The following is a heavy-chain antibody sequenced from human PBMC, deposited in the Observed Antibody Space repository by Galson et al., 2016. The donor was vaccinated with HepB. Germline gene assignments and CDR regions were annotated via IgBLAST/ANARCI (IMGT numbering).Heavy chain of an antibody. V-gene: IGHV3-7*03. Sequence: SLRLSCAASGFTFSTPWMSWVRQAPGKGLEWVANIKPDGSGKYYVDSVKGRFTISRDNAKNSVYLQMNSLRGDDTAVYYCMSYSDAWYSGFWGQGTLVTVSS. CDR3: MSYSDAWYSGF. D-gene: IGHD6-13*01. CDR1: GFTFSTPW. CDR2: IKPDGSGK. J-gene: IGHJ4*02.